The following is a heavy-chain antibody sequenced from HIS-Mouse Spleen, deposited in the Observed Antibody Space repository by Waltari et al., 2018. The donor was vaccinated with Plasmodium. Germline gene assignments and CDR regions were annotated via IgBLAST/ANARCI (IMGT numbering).Heavy chain of an antibody. J-gene: IGHJ4*02. CDR3: ATPRVGGSYFDY. D-gene: IGHD1-26*01. Sequence: EVQLVESGGGLVQPGGSLPLSCAASDFTAITNYLSWVRQAPGEGLEWVSVIYSGGSTYYADSVKGRFTISRDNSKNTLYLQMNSLRAEDTAVYYCATPRVGGSYFDYWGQGTLVTVSS. CDR2: IYSGGST. CDR1: DFTAITNY. V-gene: IGHV3-66*01.